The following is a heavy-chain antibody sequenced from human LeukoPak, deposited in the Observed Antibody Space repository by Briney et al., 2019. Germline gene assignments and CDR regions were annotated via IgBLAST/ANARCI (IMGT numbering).Heavy chain of an antibody. J-gene: IGHJ4*02. CDR3: AREILGGFNQWAY. CDR1: LDSTTSNF. D-gene: IGHD1-26*01. Sequence: SETLSLTCTVSLDSTTSNFWSWVRQPPGKGLEWIGEIHSSGSPNYTQSLQSRVTISIDRSRNQIALELSFVTAADTAVYYCAREILGGFNQWAYWGQGTLVTVSA. CDR2: IHSSGSP. V-gene: IGHV4-59*12.